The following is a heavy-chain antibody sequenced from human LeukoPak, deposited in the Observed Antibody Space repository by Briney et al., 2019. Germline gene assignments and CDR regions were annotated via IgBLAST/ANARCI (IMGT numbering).Heavy chain of an antibody. D-gene: IGHD1-26*01. CDR2: INCGDGYT. V-gene: IGHV1-46*01. J-gene: IGHJ4*02. CDR1: GYTLTSSH. Sequence: ASVKVSCKASGYTLTSSHAHWVRQAPGQGLEWMGIINCGDGYTNYAQKFQGRVSVTSDTSTSTIYMELSSLRAEDTAIYYCARDRVGSYSIDYWGQGTLVTVSS. CDR3: ARDRVGSYSIDY.